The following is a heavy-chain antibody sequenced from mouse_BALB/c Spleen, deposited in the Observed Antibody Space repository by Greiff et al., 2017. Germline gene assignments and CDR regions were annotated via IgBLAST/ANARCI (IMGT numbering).Heavy chain of an antibody. V-gene: IGHV5-4*02. Sequence: EVKVVESGGGLVKPGGSLKLSCAASGFTFSDYYMYWVRQTPEKRLEWVATISDGGSYTYYPDSVKGRFTISRDNAKNNLYLQMSSLKSEDTAMYYCARDGGNYPFAYWGQGTLVTVSA. D-gene: IGHD2-1*01. CDR1: GFTFSDYY. J-gene: IGHJ3*01. CDR3: ARDGGNYPFAY. CDR2: ISDGGSYT.